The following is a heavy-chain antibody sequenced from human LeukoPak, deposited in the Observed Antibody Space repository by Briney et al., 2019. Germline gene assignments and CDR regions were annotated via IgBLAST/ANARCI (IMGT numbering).Heavy chain of an antibody. CDR2: INHSGST. Sequence: SETLSLTXAVYGGSFSGYYWSWIRQPPGKGLEWIGEINHSGSTNYNPSLKSRVTISVDTSKNQFSLKLSSVTAADTAVYYCARDRRYCTNGVCYGGFDPWGQGTLVTVSS. CDR1: GGSFSGYY. D-gene: IGHD2-8*01. J-gene: IGHJ5*02. V-gene: IGHV4-34*01. CDR3: ARDRRYCTNGVCYGGFDP.